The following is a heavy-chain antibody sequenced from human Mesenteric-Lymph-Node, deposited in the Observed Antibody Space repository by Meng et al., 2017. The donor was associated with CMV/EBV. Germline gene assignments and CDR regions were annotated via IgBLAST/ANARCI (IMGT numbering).Heavy chain of an antibody. Sequence: GESLKISCAASGFTFSSYAMSWVRQAPDKGLEWVSYITGSSSTIYYADSVKGRFTISRDNAKNSVYLQMNSLRTEDTAVYYCARDNVPGTNWFDPWGQGTLVTVSS. D-gene: IGHD1-14*01. J-gene: IGHJ5*02. CDR3: ARDNVPGTNWFDP. CDR2: ITGSSSTI. V-gene: IGHV3-48*04. CDR1: GFTFSSYA.